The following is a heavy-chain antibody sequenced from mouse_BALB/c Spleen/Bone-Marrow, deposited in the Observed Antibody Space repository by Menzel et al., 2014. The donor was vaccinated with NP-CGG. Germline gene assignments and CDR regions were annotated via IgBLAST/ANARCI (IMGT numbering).Heavy chain of an antibody. CDR1: GFTLSDYY. D-gene: IGHD1-1*01. Sequence: EVKLVESGGGLVKPGGSLKLSCAASGFTLSDYYMYWVRQTPEKRLEWVATISDGGSYTYYPDSVKGRFTISRDNAKNNLYLQMSSLKSEDTAMYYCVLRWFAYWGQGTLATVSA. J-gene: IGHJ3*01. CDR2: ISDGGSYT. CDR3: VLRWFAY. V-gene: IGHV5-4*02.